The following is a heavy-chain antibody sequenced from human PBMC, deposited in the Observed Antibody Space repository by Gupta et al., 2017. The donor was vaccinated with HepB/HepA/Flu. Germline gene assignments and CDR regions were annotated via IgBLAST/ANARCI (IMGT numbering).Heavy chain of an antibody. CDR1: GFTFSSYG. Sequence: QVQLVESGGGVVQPGRSLRLSCAASGFTFSSYGMHWVRQAPGKGLEWVAVISYDGSNKYYADSVKGRLTISRDNSKNTLYLQMNSLRAEDTAVYYCAKDVGVYFDYWGQGTLVTVSS. CDR3: AKDVGVYFDY. J-gene: IGHJ4*02. V-gene: IGHV3-30*18. D-gene: IGHD2-15*01. CDR2: ISYDGSNK.